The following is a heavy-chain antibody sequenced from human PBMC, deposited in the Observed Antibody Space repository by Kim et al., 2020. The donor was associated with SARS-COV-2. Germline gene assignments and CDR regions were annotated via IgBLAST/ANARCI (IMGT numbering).Heavy chain of an antibody. J-gene: IGHJ6*02. V-gene: IGHV1-18*01. CDR1: GYTFTSYG. D-gene: IGHD5-18*01. Sequence: ASVKVSCKASGYTFTSYGISWVRQAPGQGLEWMGWISAYNGNTNYAQKLQGRVTMTTDTSTSTAYMELRSLRSDDTAVYYCARVDTAMVPRYYYYYGMDVWGQGTTVTVSS. CDR3: ARVDTAMVPRYYYYYGMDV. CDR2: ISAYNGNT.